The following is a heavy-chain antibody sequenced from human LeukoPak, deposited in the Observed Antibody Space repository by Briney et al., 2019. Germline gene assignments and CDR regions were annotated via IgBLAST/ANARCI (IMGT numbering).Heavy chain of an antibody. D-gene: IGHD3-22*01. CDR1: GGSVSSSSYY. Sequence: SETLSLTCTVSGGSVSSSSYYWGWIRQPPGKGLEWIGSISYSGSTYYNPSLKSRVTISVDTSKNQFSLRLRSVTVADTAVYYCAKQGRTNSSGYYYPFDYWGQGNLVTVSS. CDR2: ISYSGST. J-gene: IGHJ4*02. CDR3: AKQGRTNSSGYYYPFDY. V-gene: IGHV4-39*01.